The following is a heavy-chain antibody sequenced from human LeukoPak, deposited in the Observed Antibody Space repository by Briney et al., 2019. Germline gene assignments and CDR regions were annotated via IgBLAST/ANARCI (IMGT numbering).Heavy chain of an antibody. Sequence: ASVKVSCKASGYTFNDYGIHWVCQAPGQRPEWMGWINAGNGDTKYSQKFQDRVTIIRDTSANTIYMDLSSLRFEDTAVYYCARGGLYTSDWSDIDYWGQGTLVTVSS. CDR1: GYTFNDYG. D-gene: IGHD6-13*01. CDR3: ARGGLYTSDWSDIDY. J-gene: IGHJ4*01. CDR2: INAGNGDT. V-gene: IGHV1-3*01.